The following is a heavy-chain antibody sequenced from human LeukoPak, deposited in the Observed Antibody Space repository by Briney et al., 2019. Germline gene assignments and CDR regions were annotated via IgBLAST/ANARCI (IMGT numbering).Heavy chain of an antibody. Sequence: ASVKVSCKPSGYIFISYGVSWVRQAPGQSLEWMGWVSAYNGNTNYAQKFQDRVTMTRDISTGTAYMELRSLRSDDTAVYYCARDALSQYYDFWSGSHFDYWGQGTLVTVSS. V-gene: IGHV1-18*01. J-gene: IGHJ4*02. CDR1: GYIFISYG. CDR2: VSAYNGNT. CDR3: ARDALSQYYDFWSGSHFDY. D-gene: IGHD3-3*01.